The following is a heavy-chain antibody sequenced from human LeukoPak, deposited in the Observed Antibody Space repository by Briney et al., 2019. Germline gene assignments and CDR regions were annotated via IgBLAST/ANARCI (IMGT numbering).Heavy chain of an antibody. V-gene: IGHV4-31*03. CDR2: IYYSGST. CDR1: GGSIRSEGFY. CDR3: AREALEYFLFDY. J-gene: IGHJ4*02. Sequence: PSETLSLTCSVSGGSIRSEGFYWSWIRQHPGKGLEWIGYIYYSGSTYYNPSLKSRVTISVDTSKNQFSLKLSSVTAADTAVYYCAREALEYFLFDYWGQGTLVTVSS. D-gene: IGHD6-6*01.